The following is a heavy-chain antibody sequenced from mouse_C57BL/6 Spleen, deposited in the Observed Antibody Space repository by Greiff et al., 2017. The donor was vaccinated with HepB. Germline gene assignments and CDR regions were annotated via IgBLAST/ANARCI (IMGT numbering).Heavy chain of an antibody. V-gene: IGHV1-26*01. Sequence: EVQLQQSGPELVKPGASVKISCKASGYTFTDYYMNWVKQSHGKSLEWIGDINPNNGGTSYNQKFKGKATLTVDKSSSTAYMELRSLTSEDSAVYYWARSSGGYPFAYWGQGTLVTVSA. CDR3: ARSSGGYPFAY. CDR1: GYTFTDYY. CDR2: INPNNGGT. D-gene: IGHD3-1*01. J-gene: IGHJ3*01.